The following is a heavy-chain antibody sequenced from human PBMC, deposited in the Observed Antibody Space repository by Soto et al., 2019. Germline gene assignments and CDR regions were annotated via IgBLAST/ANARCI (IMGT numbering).Heavy chain of an antibody. Sequence: SETLSLTCSVSDDSINSDKYYWGWIRQPPGKGLEWIGSIYYRGNAYYNPSLQTRVTISLDKSMSQFSLKLNSVTAAVSALFFCARLEGLATISYYFDFWGPGALVTVSS. J-gene: IGHJ4*02. D-gene: IGHD3-9*01. CDR1: DDSINSDKYY. CDR2: IYYRGNA. CDR3: ARLEGLATISYYFDF. V-gene: IGHV4-39*01.